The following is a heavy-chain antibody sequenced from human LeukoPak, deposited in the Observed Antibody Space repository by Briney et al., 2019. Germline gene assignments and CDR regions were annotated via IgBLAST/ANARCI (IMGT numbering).Heavy chain of an antibody. Sequence: SQTLSLTFAISGDSVSSNSAAWNWIRQSPSRGLEWLGRTYYRSNWYSNYTVSVKSRITINADTSKNQFSLQLNSVTPEDTAVYYCARSLPATVGNWFDPWGQGTLVIVSS. CDR3: ARSLPATVGNWFDP. CDR1: GDSVSSNSAA. J-gene: IGHJ5*02. CDR2: TYYRSNWYS. D-gene: IGHD2-2*01. V-gene: IGHV6-1*01.